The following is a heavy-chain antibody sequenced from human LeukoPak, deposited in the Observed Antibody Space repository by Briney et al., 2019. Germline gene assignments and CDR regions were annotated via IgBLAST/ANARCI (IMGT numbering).Heavy chain of an antibody. D-gene: IGHD2-2*01. J-gene: IGHJ4*01. CDR1: GFTFSDSW. CDR2: INPDGSAE. CDR3: VRGVRVPDY. V-gene: IGHV3-7*01. Sequence: GGSLRLSSAASGFTFSDSWMSWLRQTPEKGLEWVAYINPDGSAEEYVDSVRGRFSISRDNTKNSLSLQLSSLRADDSAVYYCVRGVRVPDYWGHGTPVTVSS.